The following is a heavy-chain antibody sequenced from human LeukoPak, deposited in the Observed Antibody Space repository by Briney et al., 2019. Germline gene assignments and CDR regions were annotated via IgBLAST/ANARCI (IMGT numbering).Heavy chain of an antibody. Sequence: PSETLSLTCAVYGGSFSGYYWSWIRQPPGKGLEWIGEINHSGSTNYNPSLKSRVTISVDTSKNQFSLKLRSVTAADTGVYFCARGYCSHEICQVFPSWGQGILVTVSS. CDR1: GGSFSGYY. J-gene: IGHJ5*02. CDR2: INHSGST. V-gene: IGHV4-34*01. D-gene: IGHD2-15*01. CDR3: ARGYCSHEICQVFPS.